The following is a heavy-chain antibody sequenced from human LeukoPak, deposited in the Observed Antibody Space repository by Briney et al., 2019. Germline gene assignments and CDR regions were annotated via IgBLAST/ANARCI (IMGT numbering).Heavy chain of an antibody. V-gene: IGHV4-61*02. J-gene: IGHJ6*03. CDR1: GGSISSGSYY. Sequence: PSETLSLTCTVSGGSISSGSYYWSWIRQPAGKGLEWIGRVYTSGNTNYNPSLKSRVTISVDTSKNQFSLKLTSVTAADTAVYYCVRDEYCGGDCYSAYYYMDVWGKGTTVTVSS. CDR2: VYTSGNT. CDR3: VRDEYCGGDCYSAYYYMDV. D-gene: IGHD2-21*01.